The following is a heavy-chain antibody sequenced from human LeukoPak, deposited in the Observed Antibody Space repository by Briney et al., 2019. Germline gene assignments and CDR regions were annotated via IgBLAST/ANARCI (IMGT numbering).Heavy chain of an antibody. D-gene: IGHD3-22*01. CDR2: ISHDGSNK. CDR1: GFTFSSYG. V-gene: IGHV3-30*18. Sequence: PGRSLRLSCAASGFTFSSYGMHWVRQAPGKGLEWVAVISHDGSNKYYADSVKGRFTISRDNSKNTLYLQMNSLRPEDTAVYYCAKDPSTGYYGYWGQGTLVTVSS. J-gene: IGHJ4*02. CDR3: AKDPSTGYYGY.